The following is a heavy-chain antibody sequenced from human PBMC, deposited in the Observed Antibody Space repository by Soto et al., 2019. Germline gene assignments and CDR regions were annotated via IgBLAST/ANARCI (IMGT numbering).Heavy chain of an antibody. D-gene: IGHD3-16*01. CDR2: IYYSGYT. J-gene: IGHJ6*02. V-gene: IGHV4-39*01. CDR1: GGSISSSSYY. CDR3: ARHNGPLYVGSYYDMDG. Sequence: QLQLQESGPGLVKPSETLSLTCTVSGGSISSSSYYWGWIRQPPGKGLEWIGSIYYSGYTYYNPSLRRGVTISGYTSKNQFSLKLSSVTAADPAVYYCARHNGPLYVGSYYDMDGWGQWTTVTVSS.